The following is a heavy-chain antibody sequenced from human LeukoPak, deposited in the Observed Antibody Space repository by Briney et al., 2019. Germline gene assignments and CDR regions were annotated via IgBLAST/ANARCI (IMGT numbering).Heavy chain of an antibody. V-gene: IGHV3-11*01. CDR2: ISNVGLTT. J-gene: IGHJ4*02. CDR3: ACDFRYLGHDF. CDR1: AFTLGDFY. Sequence: GGSLRLSCTASAFTLGDFYMSWIRQAPGKGLEWIAYISNVGLTTYYGESVKGRFTISRDNAKNSLYLQMNSLRPEDTAVYYCACDFRYLGHDFWGQGSLVTVSS. D-gene: IGHD2-21*02.